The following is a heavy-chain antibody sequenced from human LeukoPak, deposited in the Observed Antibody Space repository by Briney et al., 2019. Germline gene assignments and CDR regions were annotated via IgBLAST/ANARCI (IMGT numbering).Heavy chain of an antibody. CDR3: AKDGAVAATTNFDY. D-gene: IGHD6-19*01. CDR2: ISYDGSNK. V-gene: IGHV3-30*18. J-gene: IGHJ4*02. Sequence: AGRSLRLSCAASGFTFSSYGMHWVRQAPGKGLEWVAVISYDGSNKYYADSVKGRFTISRDNSKNTLYLQMNSLRAEDTAVYYCAKDGAVAATTNFDYWGQGTLVTVSS. CDR1: GFTFSSYG.